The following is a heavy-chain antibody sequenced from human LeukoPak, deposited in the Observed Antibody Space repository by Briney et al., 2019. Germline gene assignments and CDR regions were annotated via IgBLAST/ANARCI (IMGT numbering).Heavy chain of an antibody. J-gene: IGHJ5*02. CDR1: GYTFTGYY. V-gene: IGHV1-2*02. CDR3: ARPRVLLYDSSGYYGHNNNWFDP. D-gene: IGHD3-22*01. CDR2: INLNSGGT. Sequence: SVKVSCKASGYTFTGYYMHWVRQAPGQGLEWMGWINLNSGGTNYAQKFQGRVTMTRDTSISTAYMELSRLRSDDTAVYYCARPRVLLYDSSGYYGHNNNWFDPWGQGTLVTVSS.